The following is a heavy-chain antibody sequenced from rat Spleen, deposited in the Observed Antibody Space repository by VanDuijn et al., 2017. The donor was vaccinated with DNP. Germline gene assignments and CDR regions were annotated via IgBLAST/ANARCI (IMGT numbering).Heavy chain of an antibody. D-gene: IGHD4-3*01. CDR1: GYTFSSYY. J-gene: IGHJ3*01. V-gene: IGHV1-43*01. Sequence: QVQLQQSGADLAKPGSSVKISCKASGYTFSSYYIGWIKQTTGQGLEFIGYVNTGSGRTNYNEKFKGKATLTVDKSSSTAFMQLSSLAPDDSAVYYCARSIRGTWIAYWGQGTLVTVSS. CDR2: VNTGSGRT. CDR3: ARSIRGTWIAY.